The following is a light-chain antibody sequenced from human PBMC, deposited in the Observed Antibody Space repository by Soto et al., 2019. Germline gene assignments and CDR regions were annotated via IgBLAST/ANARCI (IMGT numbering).Light chain of an antibody. V-gene: IGLV2-14*01. J-gene: IGLJ1*01. CDR3: GSYASASTLV. CDR2: EVI. CDR1: SSNVGGYKY. Sequence: QSVLPQPASVSGPPGQSITISCTGTSSNVGGYKYVSWYQQQPRKPPKLMIYEVITRPSGGSNRFSGSKSGNTASLTFCGLQAEDGADYYCGSYASASTLVFEAGTKSPS.